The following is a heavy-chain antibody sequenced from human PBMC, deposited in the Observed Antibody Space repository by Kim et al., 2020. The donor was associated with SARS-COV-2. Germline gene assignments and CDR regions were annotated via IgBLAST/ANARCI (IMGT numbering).Heavy chain of an antibody. CDR3: AKSAGGLNGMDV. CDR1: GFTVSSNY. D-gene: IGHD3-10*01. V-gene: IGHV3-53*01. CDR2: IYSGGST. J-gene: IGHJ6*02. Sequence: GGSLRLSCAASGFTVSSNYMNWVRQAPGKELEWVSAIYSGGSTYYADSVKGRFTVSRDYSKNTAYLQMNSLRAEDTAPDYCAKSAGGLNGMDVWGQGTT.